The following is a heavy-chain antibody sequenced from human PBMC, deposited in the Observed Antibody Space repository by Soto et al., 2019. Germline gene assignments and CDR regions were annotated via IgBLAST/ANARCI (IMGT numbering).Heavy chain of an antibody. Sequence: SETLSLTCAVYGGSFSGYYWSWIRQPPGKGLEWIGEINHSGSTNYNPSLKSRVTISVDTSKNQFSLKLSSVTAADTAVYYCARGGKYCSSTSCYMRGSRVGPWGQGTLVTVSS. V-gene: IGHV4-34*01. CDR3: ARGGKYCSSTSCYMRGSRVGP. J-gene: IGHJ5*02. CDR1: GGSFSGYY. CDR2: INHSGST. D-gene: IGHD2-2*02.